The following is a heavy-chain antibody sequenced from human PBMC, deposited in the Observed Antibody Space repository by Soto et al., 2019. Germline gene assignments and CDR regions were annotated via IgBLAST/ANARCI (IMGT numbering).Heavy chain of an antibody. Sequence: GGSLRLSCAASGFTFDDYTMHWVRQAPGKGLEWVSLISWDGGSTYYADSVKGRFTVSRDNSKNSLYLQMNSLRTEDTALYYCVRTGYSYGYLFDYWGQGTRVTVPS. J-gene: IGHJ4*02. CDR3: VRTGYSYGYLFDY. CDR1: GFTFDDYT. CDR2: ISWDGGST. V-gene: IGHV3-43*01. D-gene: IGHD5-18*01.